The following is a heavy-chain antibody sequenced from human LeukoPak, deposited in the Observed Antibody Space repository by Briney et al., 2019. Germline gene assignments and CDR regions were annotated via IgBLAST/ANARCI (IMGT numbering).Heavy chain of an antibody. J-gene: IGHJ6*03. Sequence: ASVKVSCKATGYIFTSHYIQWVRQAPGQGLECMGIINPSDGTTHYAQKFQGRVTVTRDRSTTTVYMELRSLKSEDTAVYYCARGAVAVGGTFYYYFMDVWGKGTTVTVSS. CDR1: GYIFTSHY. V-gene: IGHV1-46*01. D-gene: IGHD6-19*01. CDR2: INPSDGTT. CDR3: ARGAVAVGGTFYYYFMDV.